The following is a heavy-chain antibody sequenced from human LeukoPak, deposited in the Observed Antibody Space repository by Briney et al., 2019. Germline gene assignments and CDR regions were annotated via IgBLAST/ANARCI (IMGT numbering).Heavy chain of an antibody. CDR1: GFTFSSYW. D-gene: IGHD6-19*01. Sequence: PVGSLRLSCAASGFTFSSYWMSWVRQAPGKGLEWVANIKQDGSEKYVDSVKGRFTISRDNAENSLYLQLNSLRAEDTAAYYCARSPYTSGWYGVGYWGQGTLVTVSS. CDR3: ARSPYTSGWYGVGY. V-gene: IGHV3-7*01. CDR2: IKQDGSEK. J-gene: IGHJ4*02.